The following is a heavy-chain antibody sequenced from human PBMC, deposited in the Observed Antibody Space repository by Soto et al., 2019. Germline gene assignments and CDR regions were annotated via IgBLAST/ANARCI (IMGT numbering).Heavy chain of an antibody. V-gene: IGHV1-2*04. CDR1: GYTFTGYY. J-gene: IGHJ6*02. CDR3: ARDLRPVVVVAASPYYYYYGMDV. CDR2: INPNSGGT. Sequence: ASVKVSCKASGYTFTGYYMHWVRQAPGQGLEWMGWINPNSGGTNYAQKFQGWVTMTRDTSISTAYMELSRLRSDDTAVYYCARDLRPVVVVAASPYYYYYGMDVWGQGTTVTVSS. D-gene: IGHD2-15*01.